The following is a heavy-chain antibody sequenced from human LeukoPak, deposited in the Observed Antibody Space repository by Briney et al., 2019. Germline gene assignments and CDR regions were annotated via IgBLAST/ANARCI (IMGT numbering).Heavy chain of an antibody. CDR3: ARRYCSAGSCLDY. CDR1: GYRFISYW. D-gene: IGHD2-15*01. CDR2: ISPGDSDT. Sequence: GESLQISCKSSGYRFISYWIGWGRQMTGKGLEWMGIISPGDSDTSYSPSFQAQVAISADKSISTAYLQWSSLKASDTAVYYCARRYCSAGSCLDYWGQGTLVTVSS. V-gene: IGHV5-51*01. J-gene: IGHJ4*02.